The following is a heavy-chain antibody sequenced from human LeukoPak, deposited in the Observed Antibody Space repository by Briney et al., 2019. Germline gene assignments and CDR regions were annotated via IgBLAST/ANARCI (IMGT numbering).Heavy chain of an antibody. Sequence: GGSLRLSCAASGFTFSSYSMNWVRQAPGKGLEWVSSISSSSSYIYYADSVKGRFTISRDNAKNSLYLQMNSLRAEDTAVYYCARGQLKITYYYDSSGYYHPVDFDYWGRGTLVTVSS. CDR2: ISSSSSYI. CDR3: ARGQLKITYYYDSSGYYHPVDFDY. J-gene: IGHJ4*02. CDR1: GFTFSSYS. V-gene: IGHV3-21*01. D-gene: IGHD3-22*01.